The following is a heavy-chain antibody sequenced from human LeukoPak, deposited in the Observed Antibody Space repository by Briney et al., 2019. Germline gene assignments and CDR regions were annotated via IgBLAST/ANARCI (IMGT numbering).Heavy chain of an antibody. CDR3: APYLYWWSDLGY. Sequence: AGGSVTLSYSASGLSLSDYWITWVRQPAGKGLEWVAKIKPDGSEKSYVDDVKCRFTISRDNAKNSLYLQMNSLRVGDTAVDYCAPYLYWWSDLGYWGQGTLVTVSS. CDR1: GLSLSDYW. CDR2: IKPDGSEK. D-gene: IGHD2-8*02. V-gene: IGHV3-7*01. J-gene: IGHJ4*02.